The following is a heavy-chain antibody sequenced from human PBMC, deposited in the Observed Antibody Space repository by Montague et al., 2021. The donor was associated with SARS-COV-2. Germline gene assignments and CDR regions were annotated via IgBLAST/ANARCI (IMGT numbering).Heavy chain of an antibody. J-gene: IGHJ4*02. Sequence: SETLSLTCTVSGGSISSSSYYWVWIRQPPGKGLEWIGSIYYSGSTYYNPSLKSRVTISVDTSKNQFSLKLSSVTAADTAVYYCATITLGYCTNGVCQPPDYWGQGTLVTVSS. V-gene: IGHV4-39*01. CDR1: GGSISSSSYY. D-gene: IGHD2-8*01. CDR3: ATITLGYCTNGVCQPPDY. CDR2: IYYSGST.